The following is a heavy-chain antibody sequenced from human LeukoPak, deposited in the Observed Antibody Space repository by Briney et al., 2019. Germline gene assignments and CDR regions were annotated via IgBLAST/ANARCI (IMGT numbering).Heavy chain of an antibody. J-gene: IGHJ4*02. CDR2: IGSDENR. Sequence: GGSLRLSYTASGFTFSGNAMGWVRQAPGKGLEWVSGIGSDENRLYADSVKGRFTISRDNSKNTLYLQMNSLRVEDTAVYYCAKDVIHWSFDHWGQGTLVTVFS. V-gene: IGHV3-23*01. D-gene: IGHD2-8*02. CDR1: GFTFSGNA. CDR3: AKDVIHWSFDH.